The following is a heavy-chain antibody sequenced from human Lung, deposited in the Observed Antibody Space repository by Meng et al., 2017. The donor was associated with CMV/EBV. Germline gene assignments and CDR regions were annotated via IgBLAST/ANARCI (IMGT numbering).Heavy chain of an antibody. V-gene: IGHV4-59*01. J-gene: IGHJ6*02. CDR1: GGSISSYY. CDR2: IYYSGST. CDR3: ARGGYYDFWSGYSYYYYYGMDV. Sequence: CTVSGGSISSYYWSWIRQPPGKGLEWIGYIYYSGSTNYNPSLKSRVTISVDTSKNQFSLKLSSVTAADTAVYYCARGGYYDFWSGYSYYYYYGMDVWXQGPTVTFSS. D-gene: IGHD3-3*01.